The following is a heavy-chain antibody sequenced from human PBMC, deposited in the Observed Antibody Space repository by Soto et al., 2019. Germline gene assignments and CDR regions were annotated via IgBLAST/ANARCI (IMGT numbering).Heavy chain of an antibody. CDR1: GGTFSSYS. Sequence: QVQLVQSGAEVKKPGSSVKVSCKASGGTFSSYSINWVRQAPGQGLEWMGEIIPIFGTANYAQKFQGRVTITADEYTSTASMDLSSLRSEDTAVYYCARDGGRHSGGIDYWGPGTLVTVSS. V-gene: IGHV1-69*01. J-gene: IGHJ4*02. CDR2: IIPIFGTA. D-gene: IGHD1-26*01. CDR3: ARDGGRHSGGIDY.